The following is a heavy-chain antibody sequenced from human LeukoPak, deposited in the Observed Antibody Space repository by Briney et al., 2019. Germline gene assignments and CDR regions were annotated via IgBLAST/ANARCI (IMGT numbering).Heavy chain of an antibody. CDR1: GYTFTDYY. CDR3: ARDYSSGWYVY. V-gene: IGHV1-2*06. J-gene: IGHJ4*02. D-gene: IGHD6-19*01. CDR2: INPYSGGT. Sequence: ASVTVSCKASGYTFTDYYMHWVRQAPGQGLEWMGRINPYSGGTNYAQKFQGRVTMTRDTSISTAYMELSRLKSDDTAVYYCARDYSSGWYVYWGQGTLVTVSS.